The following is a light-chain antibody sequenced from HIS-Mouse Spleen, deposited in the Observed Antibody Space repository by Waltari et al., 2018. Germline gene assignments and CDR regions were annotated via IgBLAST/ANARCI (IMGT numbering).Light chain of an antibody. CDR1: ALPKKY. V-gene: IGLV3-10*01. Sequence: SYELTQPPSVSVSPGQTARITCSGDALPKKYAYWVQQKSGQAPVRVIYEDSKRPSGIPERFSGSSSGTMATLTISGAQVEDEADYYCYSTDSSGNHRVFGGGTKLTVL. CDR2: EDS. J-gene: IGLJ2*01. CDR3: YSTDSSGNHRV.